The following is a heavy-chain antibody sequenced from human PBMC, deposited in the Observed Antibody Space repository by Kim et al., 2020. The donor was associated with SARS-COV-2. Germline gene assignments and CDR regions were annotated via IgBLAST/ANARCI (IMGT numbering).Heavy chain of an antibody. V-gene: IGHV3-30*04. CDR1: GFTFSSYA. Sequence: GGSLRLSCAASGFTFSSYAMHWVRQAPGKGLEWVAVISFDGNNKFYADSVKGPFTISRDNSKNALYLQMNSLRAEDTAVYYCARPDYGDASYFDYWGQGTLVTVSS. D-gene: IGHD4-17*01. CDR3: ARPDYGDASYFDY. CDR2: ISFDGNNK. J-gene: IGHJ4*02.